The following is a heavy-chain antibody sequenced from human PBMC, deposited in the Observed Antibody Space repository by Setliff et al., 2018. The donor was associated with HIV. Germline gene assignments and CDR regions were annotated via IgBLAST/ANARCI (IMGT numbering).Heavy chain of an antibody. CDR3: AHSPQALRGYRYGYAIPPGFDP. CDR1: GFSLSTSGVG. Sequence: SGPTLVNPTQPLTLTCTFSGFSLSTSGVGVGLIRQPPGKALEWLALIYWNDDKRYSPSLKSRLTITKDTSKNQVVLTMTNIDPVDTATYYCAHSPQALRGYRYGYAIPPGFDPWGQGTLVTVSS. D-gene: IGHD5-18*01. J-gene: IGHJ5*02. V-gene: IGHV2-5*01. CDR2: IYWNDDK.